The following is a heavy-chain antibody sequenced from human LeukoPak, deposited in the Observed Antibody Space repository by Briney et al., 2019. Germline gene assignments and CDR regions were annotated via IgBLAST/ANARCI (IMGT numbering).Heavy chain of an antibody. CDR3: ARGLVRFGEST. V-gene: IGHV4-4*07. J-gene: IGHJ5*02. D-gene: IGHD3-10*01. Sequence: PSETLSLTCSVSGDSLSNSYWSWVRQPAGKGLEWIGRIYTSGYTNYNPSLKGRVTMSVDTSKNQFSLKLSSVTAADTAVYYCARGLVRFGESTWGQGTLATVSS. CDR1: GDSLSNSY. CDR2: IYTSGYT.